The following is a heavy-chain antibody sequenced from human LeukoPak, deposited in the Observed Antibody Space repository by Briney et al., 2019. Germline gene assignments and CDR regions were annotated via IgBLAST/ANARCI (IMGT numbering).Heavy chain of an antibody. CDR3: AKDIARSRWLNFDY. Sequence: GGSLRLSCAASGFTFSSYGMHWVRQAPGKGLEWVAVIWYDGSNKYYADSVKGRFTISRDNSKNTLYLQMNSLRAEDTAVYYCAKDIARSRWLNFDYWGQGTLVTVSS. V-gene: IGHV3-33*06. CDR2: IWYDGSNK. D-gene: IGHD5-12*01. J-gene: IGHJ4*02. CDR1: GFTFSSYG.